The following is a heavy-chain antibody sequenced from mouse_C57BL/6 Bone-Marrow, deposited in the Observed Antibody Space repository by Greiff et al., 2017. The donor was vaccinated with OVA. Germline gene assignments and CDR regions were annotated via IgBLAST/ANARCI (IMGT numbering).Heavy chain of an antibody. CDR2: IDPSDSYT. Sequence: QVHVKQPGAELVMPGASVKLSCKASGYTFTSYWMHWVKQRPGQGLEWIGEIDPSDSYTNYNQKFKGKSTLTVDKSSSTAYMQLSSLTSEDSAVYYCAFIGGFAYWGQGTLVTVSA. D-gene: IGHD1-2*01. CDR3: AFIGGFAY. CDR1: GYTFTSYW. V-gene: IGHV1-69*01. J-gene: IGHJ3*01.